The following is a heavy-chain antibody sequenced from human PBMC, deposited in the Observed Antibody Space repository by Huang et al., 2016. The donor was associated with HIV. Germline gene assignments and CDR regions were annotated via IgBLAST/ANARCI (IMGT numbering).Heavy chain of an antibody. CDR2: VYHREST. CDR3: ASQHIGAAATWF. Sequence: QLQLQESGPGQVKPSETLSLTCTVSGDFISSTNYYWGWIRQSPGKGLEWVGCVYHRESTNYNPSLKSRVTLSVGTPRNQFSLRLNSVTAADTAVYYCASQHIGAAATWFWGRGTQVAVSS. J-gene: IGHJ4*02. V-gene: IGHV4-39*01. CDR1: GDFISSTNYY. D-gene: IGHD6-13*01.